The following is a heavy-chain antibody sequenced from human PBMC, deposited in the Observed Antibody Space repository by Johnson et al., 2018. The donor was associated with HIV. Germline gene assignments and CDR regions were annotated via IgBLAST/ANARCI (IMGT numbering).Heavy chain of an antibody. J-gene: IGHJ3*02. V-gene: IGHV3-30*19. CDR2: ISYDGSNK. Sequence: VQLVESGGGLIQPGGSLRLSCAASGFTFSSYGMHWVRQAPGKGLEWVAFISYDGSNKYSADSVKGRITISRDNAKNSLYLQMNSLRAEDTAVYYCAKRLGFDNRGDQFDIWGQGAMVTVSS. CDR1: GFTFSSYG. CDR3: AKRLGFDNRGDQFDI. D-gene: IGHD3-22*01.